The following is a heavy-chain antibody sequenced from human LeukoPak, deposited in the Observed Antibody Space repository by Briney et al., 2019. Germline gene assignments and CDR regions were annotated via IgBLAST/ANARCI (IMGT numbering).Heavy chain of an antibody. CDR1: GSSFTSYD. CDR2: MNPNSGNT. Sequence: GASVKVSFKASGSSFTSYDINWVRQAPGQGLEWMGWMNPNSGNTGYAQKFQGRLTITRNTSISTAYMELRSLRSEDTAVYYCAQVLTRGAVVGPRDAFDIWGQGTMVTVSS. V-gene: IGHV1-8*03. J-gene: IGHJ3*02. D-gene: IGHD3-22*01. CDR3: AQVLTRGAVVGPRDAFDI.